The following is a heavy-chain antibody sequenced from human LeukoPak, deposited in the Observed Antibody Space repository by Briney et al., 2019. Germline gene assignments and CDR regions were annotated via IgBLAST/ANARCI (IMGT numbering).Heavy chain of an antibody. Sequence: PGGSLRLSFAASVFTFSSYAMSWVRQAPGKGGEWVSAISGSGGSTYYADTVKGRFTISRHNSKNTLYLQMNSLRAEDTAVYYCAKGVQQLLPFDYWGQGTLVTVSS. V-gene: IGHV3-23*01. CDR1: VFTFSSYA. J-gene: IGHJ4*02. CDR3: AKGVQQLLPFDY. CDR2: ISGSGGST. D-gene: IGHD2-15*01.